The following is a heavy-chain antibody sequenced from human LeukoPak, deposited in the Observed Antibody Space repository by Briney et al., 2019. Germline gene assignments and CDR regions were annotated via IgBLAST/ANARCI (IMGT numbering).Heavy chain of an antibody. V-gene: IGHV4-59*06. J-gene: IGHJ3*02. Sequence: SETLSLTCTVSGGSISSYYWSWIRQHPGKGLEWIGYIYYSGSTYYNPSLKSRVTISVDTSKNQFSLKLSSVTAADTAVYYCAGVNWPDAFDIWGQGTMVTVSS. D-gene: IGHD1-1*01. CDR1: GGSISSYY. CDR3: AGVNWPDAFDI. CDR2: IYYSGST.